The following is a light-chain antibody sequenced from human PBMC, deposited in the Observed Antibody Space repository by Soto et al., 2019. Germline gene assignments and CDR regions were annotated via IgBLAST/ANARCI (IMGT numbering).Light chain of an antibody. CDR1: QSVSSSY. CDR2: DAS. Sequence: EIVLTRSPGTLSLSPGEGATLACGASQSVSSSYLAWYQQKPGQAPRLLIYDASNRATGIPDRFSGSGSGTEFTLTISRLEPEDFAVYYCQQYSSSPLTFGGGTKVDIK. J-gene: IGKJ4*01. V-gene: IGKV3-20*01. CDR3: QQYSSSPLT.